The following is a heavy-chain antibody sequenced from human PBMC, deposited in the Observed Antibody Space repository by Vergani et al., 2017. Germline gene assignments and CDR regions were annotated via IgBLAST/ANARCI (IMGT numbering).Heavy chain of an antibody. V-gene: IGHV4-59*02. CDR1: GGSVSSYY. D-gene: IGHD4-17*01. CDR2: ISYSGST. J-gene: IGHJ3*02. Sequence: QVKLQESGPGLVKPSETLSLTCTVSGGSVSSYYWSWIRQPPGKGLEWIGYISYSGSTNYNPFLKSRVSISGDTSKNLFSLKLSSVTAADTAVFYCARHGYGYYDDAFDIWGQGTMVTVSS. CDR3: ARHGYGYYDDAFDI.